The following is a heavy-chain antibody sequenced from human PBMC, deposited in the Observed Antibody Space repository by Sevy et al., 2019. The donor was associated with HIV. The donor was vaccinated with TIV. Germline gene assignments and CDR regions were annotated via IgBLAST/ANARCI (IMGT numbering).Heavy chain of an antibody. CDR1: GFTFSSYA. CDR3: ARDPFSGSYGAFDI. CDR2: ISSNGGST. Sequence: GGSLRLSCAASGFTFSSYAMHWVRQAPGKGLECVSAISSNGGSTYYANSVKGRFTISRDNSKNTLYLQMGSLRAEDMAVYYCARDPFSGSYGAFDIWGQGTMVTVSS. V-gene: IGHV3-64*01. J-gene: IGHJ3*02. D-gene: IGHD1-26*01.